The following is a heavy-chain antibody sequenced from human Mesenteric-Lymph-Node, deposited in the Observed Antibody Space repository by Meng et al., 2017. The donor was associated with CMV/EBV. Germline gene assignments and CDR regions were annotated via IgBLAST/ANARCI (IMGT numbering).Heavy chain of an antibody. CDR1: GFPFSFYA. CDR2: ISGSGGST. D-gene: IGHD2-21*01. CDR3: ARGTLVYCGGDCYYYYNMDV. V-gene: IGHV3-23*01. J-gene: IGHJ6*02. Sequence: GGSLRLSCAASGFPFSFYAMSWVRQAPGKGLEWVSGISGSGGSTYYADSVKGRFTISRDNSKNTLYLQMNSLRAEDTAVYYCARGTLVYCGGDCYYYYNMDVWGQGTAVTVSS.